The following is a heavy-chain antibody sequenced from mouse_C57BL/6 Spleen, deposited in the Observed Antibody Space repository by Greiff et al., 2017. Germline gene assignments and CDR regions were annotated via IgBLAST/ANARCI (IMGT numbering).Heavy chain of an antibody. CDR1: GFTFSSYT. D-gene: IGHD2-3*01. V-gene: IGHV5-9*01. CDR2: ISGGGGNT. J-gene: IGHJ4*01. CDR3: SRQLYDCYYPYYAMDY. Sequence: EVKLMESGGGLVKPGGSLKLSCAASGFTFSSYTMSWVRQTPEKRLEWVATISGGGGNTYYPASVKGRFTISRDNAKNTLDLQMSRLMSEDTALYYCSRQLYDCYYPYYAMDYWGQGTSVTVSS.